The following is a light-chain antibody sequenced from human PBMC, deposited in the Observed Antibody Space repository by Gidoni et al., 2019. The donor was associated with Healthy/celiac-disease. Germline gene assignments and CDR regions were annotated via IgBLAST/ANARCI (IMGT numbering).Light chain of an antibody. CDR1: QGISSW. CDR3: QQANSFPFT. CDR2: AAS. V-gene: IGKV1-12*01. J-gene: IGKJ3*01. Sequence: DIQMTQSPSSVSASVGDRVCITCRASQGISSWLALYQQKPGKAPKLLIYAASSLQSGVPSRFSGSGSGTDFTLTISSLQPEDFATYYCQQANSFPFTFGPGTKVDIK.